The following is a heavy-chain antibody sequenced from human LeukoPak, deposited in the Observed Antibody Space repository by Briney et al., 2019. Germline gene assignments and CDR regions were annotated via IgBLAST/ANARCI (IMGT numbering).Heavy chain of an antibody. J-gene: IGHJ4*02. CDR2: ISDSGGSI. V-gene: IGHV3-23*01. CDR1: GFTFSSYA. CDR3: AKDRQRSEWQFDY. D-gene: IGHD3-3*01. Sequence: GGSLRLSCAASGFTFSSYAMSWVRQAPGKGLEWVSAISDSGGSIYYADSVKGRFTISRDNSKNTLYLQMNSLRAEDTAVYYCAKDRQRSEWQFDYWGQGTLVTVSS.